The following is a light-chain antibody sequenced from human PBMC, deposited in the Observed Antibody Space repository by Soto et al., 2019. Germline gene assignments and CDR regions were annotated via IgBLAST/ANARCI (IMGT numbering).Light chain of an antibody. CDR3: CSYAGSKTWV. J-gene: IGLJ3*02. CDR2: EVT. V-gene: IGLV2-23*02. Sequence: QSALTQPASVSGSPGQSITISCTGTSSDVGSYKLVSWYQQHPGKAPKLMISEVTKRPSGVSTRFSGSKSGNTASLTISGLQPEDESDYYCCSYAGSKTWVFGGGTKLTVL. CDR1: SSDVGSYKL.